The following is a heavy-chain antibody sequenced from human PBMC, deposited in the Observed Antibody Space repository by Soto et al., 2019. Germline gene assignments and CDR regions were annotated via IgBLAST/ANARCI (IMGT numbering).Heavy chain of an antibody. D-gene: IGHD3-10*01. V-gene: IGHV4-30-4*01. J-gene: IGHJ4*02. CDR2: IYYSGST. Sequence: SETLSLTCTVSGGSISSGDYYWSWIRQPPGKGLEWIGYIYYSGSTYYNPSLKSRVTISVDTSKNQFSLKLSSVTAADTAVYYCARVGGFGATTIDSWGQGALVTVSS. CDR1: GGSISSGDYY. CDR3: ARVGGFGATTIDS.